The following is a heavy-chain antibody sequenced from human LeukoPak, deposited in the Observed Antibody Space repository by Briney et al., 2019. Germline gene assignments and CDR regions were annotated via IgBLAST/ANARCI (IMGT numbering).Heavy chain of an antibody. Sequence: GGSLRLSCAASGFTFSSYAMHWARQAPGKGLEWVAVISYDGSNKYYADSVKGRFTISRDNSKNTLYLQMNSLRAEDTAVYYCAGSVVWFGELSLDYWGQGTLVTVSS. CDR2: ISYDGSNK. J-gene: IGHJ4*02. V-gene: IGHV3-30-3*01. CDR3: AGSVVWFGELSLDY. CDR1: GFTFSSYA. D-gene: IGHD3-10*01.